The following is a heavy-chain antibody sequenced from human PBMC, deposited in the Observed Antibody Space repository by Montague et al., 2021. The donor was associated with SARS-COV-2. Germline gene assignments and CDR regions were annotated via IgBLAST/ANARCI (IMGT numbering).Heavy chain of an antibody. CDR1: GFSLSTSGMC. CDR3: ARTHYDILPGYYYDIDV. J-gene: IGHJ6*02. V-gene: IGHV2-70*11. CDR2: IAWDDDK. Sequence: PALVKPTQTLTLTCTFSGFSLSTSGMCVSWIRQPPGKALEWLARIAWDDDKYYSTSLKTRLTISKDTSKNQVVLTMTNMDPVDTATYYCARTHYDILPGYYYDIDVWGQGTTVTVSS. D-gene: IGHD3-9*01.